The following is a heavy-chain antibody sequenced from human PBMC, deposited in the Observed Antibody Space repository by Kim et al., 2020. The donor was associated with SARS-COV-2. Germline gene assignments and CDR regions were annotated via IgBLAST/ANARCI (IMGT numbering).Heavy chain of an antibody. CDR3: AKCRDGDIVATSPDY. CDR1: GFTFSSYG. J-gene: IGHJ4*02. Sequence: GGSLRLSCAASGFTFSSYGMHWVRQAPGKGLEWVAVISKDGSNKYYADSVKGRFTISRDNSKNTLYLQMNSLRAEDTAVYYCAKCRDGDIVATSPDYWGQGTLVTVSS. CDR2: ISKDGSNK. D-gene: IGHD5-12*01. V-gene: IGHV3-30*18.